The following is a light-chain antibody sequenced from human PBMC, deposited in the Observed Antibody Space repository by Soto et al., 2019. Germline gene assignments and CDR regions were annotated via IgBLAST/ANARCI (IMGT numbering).Light chain of an antibody. CDR3: SSYTSSSTVV. J-gene: IGLJ2*01. CDR1: SSDVGGYNY. CDR2: DVS. V-gene: IGLV2-14*01. Sequence: QSVPTQPASVSGSPGQSITISCTGTSSDVGGYNYVSWYQQHPGKAPKLMIYDVSNRPSGVSNRFSGSKSGNTASLTISGLQAEDEADYYCSSYTSSSTVVFGGGTKLTVL.